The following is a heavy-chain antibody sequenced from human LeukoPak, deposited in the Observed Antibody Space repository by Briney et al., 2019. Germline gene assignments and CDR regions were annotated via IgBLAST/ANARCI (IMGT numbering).Heavy chain of an antibody. V-gene: IGHV3-66*01. J-gene: IGHJ4*02. Sequence: GGSLRLSCAASGFAVINNYMSWVRQAPGKGLEWVSVIYRDGRTYSAGSVRGRFIISRDNVDNTVSLQMNSLTGEDTAVYFCVRGGGAFCGTDCDRNFDYWGQGTLVTVSS. CDR2: IYRDGRT. D-gene: IGHD2-21*02. CDR3: VRGGGAFCGTDCDRNFDY. CDR1: GFAVINNY.